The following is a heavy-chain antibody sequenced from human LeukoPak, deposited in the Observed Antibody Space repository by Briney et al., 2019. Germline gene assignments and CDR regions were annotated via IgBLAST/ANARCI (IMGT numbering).Heavy chain of an antibody. Sequence: SETLSLTCAVYGGSFSGYYWSWIRQPPGKGLGWIGEINHSGSTNYNPSLKSRVTISVDTSKNQFSLKLSSVTAADTAVYYCARGRGLLSDYWGQGTLVTVSS. CDR3: ARGRGLLSDY. D-gene: IGHD2-15*01. V-gene: IGHV4-34*01. CDR1: GGSFSGYY. J-gene: IGHJ4*02. CDR2: INHSGST.